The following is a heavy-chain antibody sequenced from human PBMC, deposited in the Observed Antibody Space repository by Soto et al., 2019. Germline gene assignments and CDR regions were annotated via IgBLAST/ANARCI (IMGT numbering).Heavy chain of an antibody. D-gene: IGHD2-15*01. CDR3: ARLDCSGGSCLSTYYYYGMDV. Sequence: VKISCKGSGYSFTSYWIGWVRQMPGKGLEWMGIIYPGDSDTRYSPSFQGQVTISADKSISTAYLQWSSLKASDTAMYYCARLDCSGGSCLSTYYYYGMDVWGQGTTVTVSS. CDR2: IYPGDSDT. CDR1: GYSFTSYW. V-gene: IGHV5-51*01. J-gene: IGHJ6*02.